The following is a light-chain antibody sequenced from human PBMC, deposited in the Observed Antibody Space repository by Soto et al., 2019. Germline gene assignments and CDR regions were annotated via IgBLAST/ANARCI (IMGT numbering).Light chain of an antibody. CDR3: QQYNSYPWT. J-gene: IGKJ1*01. Sequence: DIQMTQSPSTLSASVGDGVTITCRASQSISIWLAWYQQKPGKAPKLLIYKASSLESQVPSRFSGSGSGTEFTLTISRLQPDDFATYYCQQYNSYPWTFGQGTKVEIK. V-gene: IGKV1-5*03. CDR2: KAS. CDR1: QSISIW.